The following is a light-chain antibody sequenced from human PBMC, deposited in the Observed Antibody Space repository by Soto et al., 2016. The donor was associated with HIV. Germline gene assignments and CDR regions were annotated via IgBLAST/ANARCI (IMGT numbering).Light chain of an antibody. CDR1: QSISSW. CDR2: KAS. CDR3: QQYNSYSRT. J-gene: IGKJ1*01. Sequence: DIQMTQSPSTLSASVGDRVTITCRASQSISSWLAWYQQKPGKAPKLLIYKASSLESGVPSRFSGSGSVTEFTLTISSLQPDDFATYYCQQYNSYSRTFGQGTKVGKSN. V-gene: IGKV1-5*03.